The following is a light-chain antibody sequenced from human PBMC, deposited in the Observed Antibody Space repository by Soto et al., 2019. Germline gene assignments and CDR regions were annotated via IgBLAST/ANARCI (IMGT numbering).Light chain of an antibody. CDR1: STDVGGYNY. CDR3: GSYSSTDTPLA. CDR2: EVT. Sequence: QSALAQPSSVSGSPGQSITISCTGTSTDVGGYNYVSWYQHHSGKAPKLLIYEVTNRPSGISDRFSGSKSVNTASLTISGLQAEDESDYYCGSYSSTDTPLAFGTGTKVSVL. J-gene: IGLJ1*01. V-gene: IGLV2-14*01.